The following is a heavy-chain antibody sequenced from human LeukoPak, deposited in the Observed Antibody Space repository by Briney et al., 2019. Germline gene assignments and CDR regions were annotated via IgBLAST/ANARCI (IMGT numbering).Heavy chain of an antibody. D-gene: IGHD3-9*01. CDR2: ISAYNGNT. J-gene: IGHJ4*02. CDR3: AREVPTTSYDILTGYYNPNFDY. Sequence: ASVKVSCKASGYTFTSYGISWVRQAPGRGLEWMGWISAYNGNTNYAQKLQGRVTMTTDTSTSTAYMELRSLRSDDTAVYYCAREVPTTSYDILTGYYNPNFDYWGQGTLVTVSS. CDR1: GYTFTSYG. V-gene: IGHV1-18*01.